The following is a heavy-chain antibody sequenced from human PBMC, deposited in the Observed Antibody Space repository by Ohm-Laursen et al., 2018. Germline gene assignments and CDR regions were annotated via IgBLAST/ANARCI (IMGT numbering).Heavy chain of an antibody. CDR1: GDSVSSNSAA. Sequence: TQTLTLTCAISGDSVSSNSAAWNWIRQSPSRGLEWLGRTYYRSKWYNDYAVSVKSRITINQDTSKNQFSLQLNSVTPEDTAVYYCASGYEEHGAPVWQGGNDYWGQGTLVTVSS. V-gene: IGHV6-1*01. J-gene: IGHJ4*02. CDR2: TYYRSKWYN. CDR3: ASGYEEHGAPVWQGGNDY. D-gene: IGHD5-18*01.